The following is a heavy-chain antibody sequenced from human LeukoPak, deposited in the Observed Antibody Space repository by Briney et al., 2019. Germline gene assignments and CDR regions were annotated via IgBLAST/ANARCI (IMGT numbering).Heavy chain of an antibody. CDR3: ARVGLYSSGWYTVDY. CDR2: INPNSGGT. D-gene: IGHD6-19*01. J-gene: IGHJ4*02. Sequence: GASVKVSCKASGYTFTGYYMHWVRQAPGQGLEWMGWINPNSGGTNYAQKLQGRVTMTTDTSTSTAYMELRSLRSDDTAVYYCARVGLYSSGWYTVDYWGQGTLVTVSS. V-gene: IGHV1-2*02. CDR1: GYTFTGYY.